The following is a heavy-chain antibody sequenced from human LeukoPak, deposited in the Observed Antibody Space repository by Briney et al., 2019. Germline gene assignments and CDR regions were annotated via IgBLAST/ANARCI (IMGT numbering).Heavy chain of an antibody. CDR2: IIPIFGTT. J-gene: IGHJ6*03. V-gene: IGHV1-69*06. D-gene: IGHD3-10*01. CDR3: ARSRFPYYRLSRTDYYYMDV. Sequence: SVKVSCKASGYTFTSYYMHWVRQAPGQGLEWMGGIIPIFGTTNYAQKFQGRVSITADKSTSTTYMQLSSLRSEDTAVYYCARSRFPYYRLSRTDYYYMDVWAKGTTVTVSS. CDR1: GYTFTSYY.